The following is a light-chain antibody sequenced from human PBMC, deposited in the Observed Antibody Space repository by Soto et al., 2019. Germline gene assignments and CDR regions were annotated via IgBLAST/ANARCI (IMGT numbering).Light chain of an antibody. CDR2: GAS. J-gene: IGKJ1*01. V-gene: IGKV3-20*01. CDR1: QSVSNNY. Sequence: EIVLTQSTGSLSLSPGERATLSYRASQSVSNNYLAWYQQKPGQAPRLLIYGASGRATGIPDRFSGSGSGTDFTLTISRLEPEDFAVYYCQQYGGSPRTFGQGTKVEIK. CDR3: QQYGGSPRT.